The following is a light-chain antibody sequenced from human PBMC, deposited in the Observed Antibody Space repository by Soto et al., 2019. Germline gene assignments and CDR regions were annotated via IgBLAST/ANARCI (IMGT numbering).Light chain of an antibody. CDR1: QRVGNN. J-gene: IGKJ4*01. CDR2: GAS. Sequence: ETVMTQSPATLSVSPGEGATLSCRASQRVGNNLAWYQQTPGQAPRLLIYGASTRATGIPARLSGSGSGTEFTLTISSLPSEDFPVYYCQQYNNPPLTFGGGTKVAIK. CDR3: QQYNNPPLT. V-gene: IGKV3-15*01.